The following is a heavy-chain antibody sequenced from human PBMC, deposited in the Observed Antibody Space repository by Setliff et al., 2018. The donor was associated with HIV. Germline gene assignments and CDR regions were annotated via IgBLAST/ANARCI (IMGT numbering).Heavy chain of an antibody. J-gene: IGHJ5*02. V-gene: IGHV4-59*01. D-gene: IGHD2-2*01. CDR2: IHHSVTT. CDR1: GASISYNT. Sequence: ASETLSLTCIVSGASISYNTWSWIRQPPGKGLQWIGFIHHSVTTSYNPSLKSRVTISLDTSKNQLSLKLTSVTAADTAVYYCARGGTSSNWFDPWGQGTLVTVS. CDR3: ARGGTSSNWFDP.